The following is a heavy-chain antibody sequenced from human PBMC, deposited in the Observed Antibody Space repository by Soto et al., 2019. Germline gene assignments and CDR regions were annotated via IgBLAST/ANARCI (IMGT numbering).Heavy chain of an antibody. CDR2: ISGSGGST. Sequence: GSVRLSCAASGFTFSSYAMSWVRQAPGKGLEWVSAISGSGGSTYYADSVKGRFTIYRDNSKNTLYLQMNSLRAEDTAVYYCANQVTTVSPPEYWGQGTLVRVSS. V-gene: IGHV3-23*01. CDR3: ANQVTTVSPPEY. D-gene: IGHD4-17*01. CDR1: GFTFSSYA. J-gene: IGHJ4*02.